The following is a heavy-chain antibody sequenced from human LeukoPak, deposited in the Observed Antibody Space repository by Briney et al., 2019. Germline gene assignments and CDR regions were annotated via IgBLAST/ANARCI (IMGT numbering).Heavy chain of an antibody. CDR3: ARVLTMVRGVVGQYYFDY. CDR2: INHSGST. D-gene: IGHD3-10*01. Sequence: PSETLSLTCAVYGGSFSGYYWSWIRKPPGKGLEWIGEINHSGSTNYNPSLKSRVTISVDTSKNQFSLKLSSVTAADTAVYYCARVLTMVRGVVGQYYFDYWGQGTLVTVSS. J-gene: IGHJ4*02. CDR1: GGSFSGYY. V-gene: IGHV4-34*01.